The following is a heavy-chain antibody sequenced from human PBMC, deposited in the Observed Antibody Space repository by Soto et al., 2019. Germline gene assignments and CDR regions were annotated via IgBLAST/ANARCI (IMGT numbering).Heavy chain of an antibody. CDR3: TRDASRDSSARGWFDP. J-gene: IGHJ5*02. CDR1: GFTFSSYA. Sequence: GGSLRLSCAASGFTFSSYAMSWVRQSPGEGLEWVSSVNDSGDRTYYADSVKGRFTISRDNAKNSLHLQMNSLRAEDTAVYYCTRDASRDSSARGWFDPWGPGTLVTVSS. CDR2: VNDSGDRT. D-gene: IGHD6-13*01. V-gene: IGHV3-23*01.